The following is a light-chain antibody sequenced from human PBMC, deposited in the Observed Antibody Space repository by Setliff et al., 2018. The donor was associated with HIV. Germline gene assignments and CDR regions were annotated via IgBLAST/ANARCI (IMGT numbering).Light chain of an antibody. CDR1: SSDVGGYNY. Sequence: QSALTQPPSASGSPGQSVTISCTGTSSDVGGYNYVSWYQQHPGKAPKLIIYEVNRRPLGVPARFSGSKSGNTASLTVSGLQAEDEADYHCSSFVAGNSVVFGGGTKVTLL. V-gene: IGLV2-8*01. CDR2: EVN. CDR3: SSFVAGNSVV. J-gene: IGLJ2*01.